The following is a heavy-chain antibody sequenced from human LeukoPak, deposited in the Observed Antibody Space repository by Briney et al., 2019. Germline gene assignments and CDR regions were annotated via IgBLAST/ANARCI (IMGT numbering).Heavy chain of an antibody. D-gene: IGHD2-2*01. CDR3: AKDRGDCSSTSCYFNWFDP. V-gene: IGHV3-23*01. J-gene: IGHJ5*02. CDR2: ISDSDDST. Sequence: GGSLRLSCAASGFTFSNYGMSWVRQAPGKGLEWVSTISDSDDSTYYADSVKGRFTISRDNSKNTLYLQMNSLRAEDTAVYYCAKDRGDCSSTSCYFNWFDPWGQGTLVTVSS. CDR1: GFTFSNYG.